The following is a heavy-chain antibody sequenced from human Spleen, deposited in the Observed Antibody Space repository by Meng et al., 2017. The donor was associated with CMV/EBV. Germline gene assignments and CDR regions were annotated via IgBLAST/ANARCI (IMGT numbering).Heavy chain of an antibody. CDR2: MRQDGSEK. CDR3: ARDLGEGYDR. J-gene: IGHJ5*02. CDR1: GFNFKTYW. V-gene: IGHV3-7*01. Sequence: GESLKISCAASGFNFKTYWMTWVRQAPGKGLEWVANMRQDGSEKYYVDSVKGRFTISRDNANNSLFLQMSSLRAEDTAVYYCARDLGEGYDRWGQGTLVTVSS. D-gene: IGHD3-16*01.